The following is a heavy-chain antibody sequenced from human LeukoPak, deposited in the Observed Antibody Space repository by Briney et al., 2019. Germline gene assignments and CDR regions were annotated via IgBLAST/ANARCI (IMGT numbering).Heavy chain of an antibody. CDR1: GYGFTSYW. J-gene: IGHJ4*02. D-gene: IGHD5-18*01. CDR3: ARQTAMGRSGDY. V-gene: IGHV5-51*01. Sequence: GESLKISCKASGYGFTSYWIGWVRQLPGKGLEWMGIIDPSDSETRYTPSFQGQVTISVDKSLTTAYLQWNSLKASDTAMYYCARQTAMGRSGDYWGQGTLVTVSS. CDR2: IDPSDSET.